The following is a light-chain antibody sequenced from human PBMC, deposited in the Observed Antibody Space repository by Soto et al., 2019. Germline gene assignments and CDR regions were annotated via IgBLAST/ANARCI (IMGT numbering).Light chain of an antibody. CDR2: EVS. Sequence: QSVLTQPASVSGSPGQSITISCTGTSSDVGGYNYVSWYQQHPGKAPKLMIYEVSNRPSGVSNRFSGSKSGNTASLTISGLQAEDEADYYCSSYPSSSTNVVFGGGTKLTV. CDR3: SSYPSSSTNVV. CDR1: SSDVGGYNY. J-gene: IGLJ2*01. V-gene: IGLV2-14*01.